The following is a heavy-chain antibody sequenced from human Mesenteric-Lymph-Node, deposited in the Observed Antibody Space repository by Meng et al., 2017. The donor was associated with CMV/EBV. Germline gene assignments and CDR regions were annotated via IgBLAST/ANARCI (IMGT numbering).Heavy chain of an antibody. CDR1: GFTFDDYG. CDR2: INWNGGSI. Sequence: GESLKISCAASGFTFDDYGMSWVRQAPGKGLEWVSGINWNGGSIGYADSVKGRFTISRDNAKNSLYLQMNSLRAEDMAFYYCARDMQDYFDLWGQGTLVTVSS. J-gene: IGHJ4*02. V-gene: IGHV3-20*04. CDR3: ARDMQDYFDL. D-gene: IGHD2-2*01.